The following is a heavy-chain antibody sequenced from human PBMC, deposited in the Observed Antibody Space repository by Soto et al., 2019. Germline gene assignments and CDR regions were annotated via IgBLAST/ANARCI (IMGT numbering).Heavy chain of an antibody. V-gene: IGHV4-61*08. D-gene: IGHD6-19*01. J-gene: IGHJ5*02. CDR1: GDSISSGGSY. CDR3: ARRSSGWSSNWFDP. CDR2: IFYSGSF. Sequence: SETLSVTCTVSGDSISSGGSYWNWIRQRPGKGLEWMGYIFYSGSFNYNPSLRGRVTISVDTSKNQFSLKLSSVTAADTAVYYCARRSSGWSSNWFDPWGQGTLVTVSS.